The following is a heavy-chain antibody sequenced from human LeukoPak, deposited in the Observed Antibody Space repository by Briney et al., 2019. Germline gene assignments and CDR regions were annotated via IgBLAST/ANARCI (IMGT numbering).Heavy chain of an antibody. CDR2: ISGSGGST. D-gene: IGHD2-15*01. V-gene: IGHV3-23*01. CDR1: GFTFSSYA. J-gene: IGHJ4*02. Sequence: GGSLRLSCAASGFTFSSYAMSWVRQAPGKGLEWVSAISGSGGSTYYADSVKGRFTISRDNSKNTLYLQMNSLRAEDTAVYYCAKAGCSGGSCYSSDYWGQGTLVTVSS. CDR3: AKAGCSGGSCYSSDY.